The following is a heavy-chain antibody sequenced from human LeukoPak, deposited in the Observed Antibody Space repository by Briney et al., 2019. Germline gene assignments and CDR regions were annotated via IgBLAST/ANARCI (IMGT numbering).Heavy chain of an antibody. D-gene: IGHD3-3*01. CDR1: GFTFSSYA. J-gene: IGHJ4*02. CDR2: ISYDGSNK. Sequence: GGSLRLSCAASGFTFSSYAMHWVRQAPGKGLEWVAVISYDGSNKYYADSVKGRFTISRDNSKNTLYLQMNSLRAEDTAVYYCAKPSGKLEYYDFWSGYSSPYYFDYWGQGTLVTVSS. CDR3: AKPSGKLEYYDFWSGYSSPYYFDY. V-gene: IGHV3-30*18.